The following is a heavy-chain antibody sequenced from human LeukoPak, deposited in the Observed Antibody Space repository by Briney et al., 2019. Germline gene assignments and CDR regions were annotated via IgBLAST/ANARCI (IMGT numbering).Heavy chain of an antibody. CDR2: IYYSGST. D-gene: IGHD3-10*01. CDR3: ASTNHNPSLKRRANISANTSKNQFSLTLSSVTAADTAVYYCARTIIVGATIRYYYGMDV. CDR1: GGSISSYY. J-gene: IGHJ6*02. Sequence: SETLSLTCTVSGGSISSYYWSWIRQPPGKGLEGIGYIYYSGSTNYNPSLKRRVTISVDTSKNQFSLKLSSVTAGDTAVYYCASTNHNPSLKRRANISANTSKNQFSLTLSSVTAADTAVYYCARTIIVGATIRYYYGMDVWGQGTTVTVSS. V-gene: IGHV4-59*01.